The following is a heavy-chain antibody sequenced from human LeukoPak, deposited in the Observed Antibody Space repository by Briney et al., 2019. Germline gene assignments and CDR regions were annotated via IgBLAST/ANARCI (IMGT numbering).Heavy chain of an antibody. Sequence: PGGSLRLSCAASGFTFDDYAMHWVRQAPGKGLEWVSGISWNSGSIGYADSVKGRFTISRDNAKNSLYLQMNSLRAEDMALYYCVRARDDAFDIWGQGTMVTVSS. J-gene: IGHJ3*02. CDR2: ISWNSGSI. CDR3: VRARDDAFDI. CDR1: GFTFDDYA. V-gene: IGHV3-9*03.